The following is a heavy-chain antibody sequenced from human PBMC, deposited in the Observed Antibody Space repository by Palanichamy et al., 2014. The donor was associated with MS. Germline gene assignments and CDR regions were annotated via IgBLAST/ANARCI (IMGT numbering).Heavy chain of an antibody. CDR2: IKQDGSEK. CDR3: ARDRRCSSTHSPLPDYYYYGMDV. CDR1: GFTFSSYW. Sequence: EVQLVESGGGLVQPGGSLRLSCAASGFTFSSYWMSWVRQAPGKGLEWVANIKQDGSEKYYVDSVKGRFTISRDNAKNSLYLQMNSLRAEDTAVYYCARDRRCSSTHSPLPDYYYYGMDVWGQGTTVTVSS. J-gene: IGHJ6*02. V-gene: IGHV3-7*01. D-gene: IGHD2-2*01.